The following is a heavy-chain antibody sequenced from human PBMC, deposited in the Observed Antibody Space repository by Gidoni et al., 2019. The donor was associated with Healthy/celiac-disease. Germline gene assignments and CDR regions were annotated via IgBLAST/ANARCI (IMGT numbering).Heavy chain of an antibody. CDR1: GGSFSGYY. V-gene: IGHV4-34*01. CDR2: INHSGGT. CDR3: ARGLDPGYCSGGSCYYY. D-gene: IGHD2-15*01. J-gene: IGHJ4*02. Sequence: QVQLQQCGAGLLKPSETLSLTCAVYGGSFSGYYWSWIRQPPGKGLEWIGEINHSGGTNYNPSLKSRVTISVDTSKNQFSLKLSSVTAADTAVYYCARGLDPGYCSGGSCYYYWGQGTLVTVSS.